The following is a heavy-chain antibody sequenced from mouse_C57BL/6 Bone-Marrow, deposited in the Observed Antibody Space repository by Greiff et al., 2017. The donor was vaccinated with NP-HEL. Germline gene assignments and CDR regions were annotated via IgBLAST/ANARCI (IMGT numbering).Heavy chain of an antibody. Sequence: EVQLQQSGPELLKPGASVKISCKASGYSFTDYNMNWVKQSNGKSLEWIGVINPNYGTTSYNQKFKGKATLTVDQSSSTAYMQLNSLTSEDSAVYYCATLRYYGSSYWYFDVWGTGTTVTVSS. V-gene: IGHV1-39*01. J-gene: IGHJ1*03. CDR1: GYSFTDYN. CDR2: INPNYGTT. CDR3: ATLRYYGSSYWYFDV. D-gene: IGHD1-1*01.